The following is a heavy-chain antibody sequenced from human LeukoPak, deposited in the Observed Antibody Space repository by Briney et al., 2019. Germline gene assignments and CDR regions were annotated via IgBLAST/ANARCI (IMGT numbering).Heavy chain of an antibody. CDR2: IYYSGST. J-gene: IGHJ6*02. CDR1: GGSVSSGSYY. Sequence: SETLSLTCTVSGGSVSSGSYYWSWIRQPPGKGLEWIGYIYYSGSTNYNPSLKSRVTISVDTSKNQFSLKLSSVTAVDTAVYYCASGYCSGGSCKPYYYYGMDVWGQGTTVTVSS. CDR3: ASGYCSGGSCKPYYYYGMDV. V-gene: IGHV4-61*01. D-gene: IGHD2-15*01.